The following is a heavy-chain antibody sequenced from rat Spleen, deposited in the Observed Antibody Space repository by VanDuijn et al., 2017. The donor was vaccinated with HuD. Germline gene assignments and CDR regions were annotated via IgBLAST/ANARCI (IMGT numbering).Heavy chain of an antibody. J-gene: IGHJ2*01. Sequence: EVQLVESGGGRVQPGRSLKLSCVASGITFNNYWMTWIRQAPGKGLEWVASISSDGRRNYYRDSVKGRFTISRDNTKSTLSLQMDSLRSEDTATYYCARRHYGYTDYFDYWGQGVMVTVSS. V-gene: IGHV5-31*01. D-gene: IGHD1-9*01. CDR2: ISSDGRRN. CDR1: GITFNNYW. CDR3: ARRHYGYTDYFDY.